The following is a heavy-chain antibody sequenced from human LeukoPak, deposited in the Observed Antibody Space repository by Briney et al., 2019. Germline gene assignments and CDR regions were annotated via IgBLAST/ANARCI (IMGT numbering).Heavy chain of an antibody. V-gene: IGHV3-30*02. CDR2: IRYDGSNK. Sequence: GGSLRLSCAASGFTFSSYGMHWVRQAPGKGLEWVAFIRYDGSNKYYADSVKGRFTISRDNAKNSLYLQMNSLRAEDTAVYYCASGPESRAVGPRVLLLPSLYWGQGTLVTVSS. CDR3: ASGPESRAVGPRVLLLPSLY. CDR1: GFTFSSYG. D-gene: IGHD2-15*01. J-gene: IGHJ4*02.